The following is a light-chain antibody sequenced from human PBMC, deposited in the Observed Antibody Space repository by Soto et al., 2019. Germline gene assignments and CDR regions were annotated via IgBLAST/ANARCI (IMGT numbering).Light chain of an antibody. CDR2: DAS. CDR3: QQYNNWPRT. V-gene: IGKV3-15*01. J-gene: IGKJ2*01. Sequence: EIVMTQSPATLSVSPEERATLSCRASQSVSSNLAWYQQKPGQAPRLFIYDASTRATGIPARFSGSGSGTEFTLTISSLQSEDFAVYYCQQYNNWPRTFGQGTKLEIK. CDR1: QSVSSN.